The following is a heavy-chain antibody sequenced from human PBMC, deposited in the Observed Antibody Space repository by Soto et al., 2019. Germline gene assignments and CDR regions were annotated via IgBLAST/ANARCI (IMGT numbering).Heavy chain of an antibody. Sequence: ASVKVSCKASGYTFTSYDINWVRQATGQGLEWMGWMNPNSGNTGYAQKFQGRVTMTRNTSISTAYMELSSLRSEDTAVYYCARGSYLDILTGRRRWYSFDSWGQGTLVTVSS. CDR1: GYTFTSYD. CDR3: ARGSYLDILTGRRRWYSFDS. D-gene: IGHD3-9*01. CDR2: MNPNSGNT. V-gene: IGHV1-8*01. J-gene: IGHJ5*01.